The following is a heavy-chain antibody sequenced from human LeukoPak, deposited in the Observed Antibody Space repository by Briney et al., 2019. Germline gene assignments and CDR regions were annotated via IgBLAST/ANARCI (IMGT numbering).Heavy chain of an antibody. J-gene: IGHJ4*02. CDR1: GFTFSNAW. CDR2: IKSKTDGGTT. Sequence: PGGSLRLSCAASGFTFSNAWMSWVRQAPGKGLEWVGRIKSKTDGGTTGYAAPVKGRFTISRDDSKNTLYLQMNSLKTEDTAVYYCTTHYSMVRGVISDYWGQGTLVTVSS. CDR3: TTHYSMVRGVISDY. V-gene: IGHV3-15*01. D-gene: IGHD3-10*01.